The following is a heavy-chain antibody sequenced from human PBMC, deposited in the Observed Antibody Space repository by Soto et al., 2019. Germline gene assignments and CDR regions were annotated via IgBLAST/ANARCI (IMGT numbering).Heavy chain of an antibody. CDR2: ISVYNGNT. CDR3: ARVEQSLLFQF. Sequence: ASVKVSCKASGYSFTSYGTSWVRQAPGQGLECMGWISVYNGNTHYAQKFQGRVTMTADTSTSTAYTELRSLRSDDTAVYYCARVEQSLLFQFWGLGTMVTVYS. D-gene: IGHD6-19*01. CDR1: GYSFTSYG. V-gene: IGHV1-18*04. J-gene: IGHJ4*02.